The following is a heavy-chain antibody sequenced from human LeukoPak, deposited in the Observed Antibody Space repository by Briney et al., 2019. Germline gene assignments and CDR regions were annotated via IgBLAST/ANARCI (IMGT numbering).Heavy chain of an antibody. CDR1: GYSFTTYW. D-gene: IGHD5-24*01. V-gene: IGHV5-51*01. CDR2: IYPGDSET. CDR3: TRSTRDGYQDALDI. J-gene: IGHJ3*02. Sequence: GESLKISCKGSGYSFTTYWIAWVRQMPGKGLEWMGIIYPGDSETRYSPSFQGQVTISADRSMTTAYLQWGSLKASDTAMYYCTRSTRDGYQDALDIWGQRTMVTVFS.